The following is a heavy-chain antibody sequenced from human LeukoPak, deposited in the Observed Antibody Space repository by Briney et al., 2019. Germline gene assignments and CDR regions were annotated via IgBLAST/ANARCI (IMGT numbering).Heavy chain of an antibody. V-gene: IGHV3-33*01. D-gene: IGHD1-26*01. CDR3: ARDGIVGKKGAFDI. CDR2: VWYDGSSK. CDR1: GFTFSPYG. Sequence: GGSLRLSCVASGFTFSPYGMHWVRQAPGKGLEWVALVWYDGSSKYYVDSVKGRFTITRDNSKSTLYLQMNNLRAEDTAVYYCARDGIVGKKGAFDIWGQGTMVTVSS. J-gene: IGHJ3*02.